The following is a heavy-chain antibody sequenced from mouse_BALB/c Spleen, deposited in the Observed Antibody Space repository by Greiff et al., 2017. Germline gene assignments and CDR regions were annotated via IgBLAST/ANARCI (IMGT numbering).Heavy chain of an antibody. V-gene: IGHV1S137*01. CDR3: AREGASLWFAY. CDR1: GYTFTDYA. J-gene: IGHJ3*01. CDR2: ISTYYGDA. Sequence: QVQLQQSGAELVRPGVSVKISCKGSGYTFTDYAMHWVKQSHAKSLEWIGVISTYYGDASYNQKFKGKATMTVDKSSSTAYMELARLTSEDSAIYYCAREGASLWFAYWGQGTLVTVSA. D-gene: IGHD6-1*01.